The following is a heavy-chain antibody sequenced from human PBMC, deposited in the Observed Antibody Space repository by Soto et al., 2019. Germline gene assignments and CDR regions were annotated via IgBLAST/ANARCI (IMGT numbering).Heavy chain of an antibody. J-gene: IGHJ4*02. CDR2: ISGSGGST. CDR3: AKKGREITFGGVIAD. V-gene: IGHV3-23*01. D-gene: IGHD3-16*02. Sequence: EVQLLESGGGLVQPGGPLNPPVPAPGFTFTGKAWSWAPRAQGKGRGGVSAISGSGGSTYYADSVKGRFTISRDNSKNTLYLQMNSLRAEDTAVYYCAKKGREITFGGVIADWGQGTLVTVSS. CDR1: GFTFTGKA.